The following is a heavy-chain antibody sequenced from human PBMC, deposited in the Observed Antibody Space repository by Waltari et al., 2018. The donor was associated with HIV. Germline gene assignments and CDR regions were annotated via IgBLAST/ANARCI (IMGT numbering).Heavy chain of an antibody. V-gene: IGHV5-51*01. D-gene: IGHD2-21*02. CDR2: VYPGDSGT. CDR1: GYRVTTYW. J-gene: IGHJ4*02. Sequence: VQLVQSGTEVKKPGESLTTTCKASGYRVTTYWLSWVRQRPGKGLEWMGIVYPGDSGTRYSPSFEGQVTISVDKSIATAYLQWSSLKASDSAVYYCARPGLAYCGGDCYYHFWGQGTLVSVSS. CDR3: ARPGLAYCGGDCYYHF.